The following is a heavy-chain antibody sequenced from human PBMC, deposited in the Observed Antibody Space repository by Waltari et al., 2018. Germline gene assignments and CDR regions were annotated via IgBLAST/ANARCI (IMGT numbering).Heavy chain of an antibody. CDR3: ARQVLGYCTSATCRKNDS. D-gene: IGHD2-2*03. J-gene: IGHJ4*02. CDR2: IYHSGIT. Sequence: QVQLQESGPGLVKPSETLSLTCEVSGYSISSGCYWGWIRQPPGKGLEWIGTIYHSGITYYNPSLKSRVSISLDTSKNHFSLNMRSVTAADTAVYYCARQVLGYCTSATCRKNDSWGQGTLVTVSS. V-gene: IGHV4-38-2*01. CDR1: GYSISSGCY.